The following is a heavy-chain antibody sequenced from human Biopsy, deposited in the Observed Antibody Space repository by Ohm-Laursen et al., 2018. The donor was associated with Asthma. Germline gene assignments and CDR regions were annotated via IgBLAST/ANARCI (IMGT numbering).Heavy chain of an antibody. D-gene: IGHD5-18*01. CDR1: GFAVSRDH. Sequence: SLRLSCAASGFAVSRDHMFWVRQAPGKGLEWVSVIYSGGTSHTADSVRGRFTISRDNSKNTLYLHMSSLRAEDTAVYYCVKDTYEDSGGYYTFEVWGQGTMVTVSS. CDR2: IYSGGTS. CDR3: VKDTYEDSGGYYTFEV. V-gene: IGHV3-53*01. J-gene: IGHJ3*01.